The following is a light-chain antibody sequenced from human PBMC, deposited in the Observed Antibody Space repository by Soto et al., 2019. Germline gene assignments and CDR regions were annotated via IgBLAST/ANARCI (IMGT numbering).Light chain of an antibody. J-gene: IGKJ5*01. Sequence: DIVMTQSPDSLAVSLGARATINCKSSQSVLYWSDNKNYLGWYQQKSGQPPKLLINWASTRESGVPDRFSGSGSGTDFTLTISSLQAEDLAVYYCQQYYSSPITFGQGTRLEIK. CDR1: QSVLYWSDNKNY. CDR3: QQYYSSPIT. CDR2: WAS. V-gene: IGKV4-1*01.